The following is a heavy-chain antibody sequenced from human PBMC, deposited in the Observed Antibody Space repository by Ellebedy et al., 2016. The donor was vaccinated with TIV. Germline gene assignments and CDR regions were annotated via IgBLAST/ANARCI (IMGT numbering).Heavy chain of an antibody. D-gene: IGHD3-3*01. Sequence: PGGSLRLSCAASGFTFSSYAMSWVRQAPGKGLEWVSGLSGSGGSTYYADSVEGRFTISRDNSKNTVYLQMQSLRVGDTATYYCVKGHDYWRGIEKWGQGILVTVSS. CDR1: GFTFSSYA. V-gene: IGHV3-23*01. CDR3: VKGHDYWRGIEK. CDR2: LSGSGGST. J-gene: IGHJ4*02.